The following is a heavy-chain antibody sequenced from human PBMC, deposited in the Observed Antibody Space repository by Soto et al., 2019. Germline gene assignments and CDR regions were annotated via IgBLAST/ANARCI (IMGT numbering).Heavy chain of an antibody. V-gene: IGHV1-18*01. D-gene: IGHD2-15*01. J-gene: IGHJ6*03. CDR1: GYTFTSYG. CDR3: ARVYCSGGSCYLGFGWYYYYMDV. CDR2: ISAYNGNT. Sequence: GPVKVSCKASGYTFTSYGISWVRQAPGQGLEWMGWISAYNGNTNYAQKLQGRVTMTTDTSTNTAYMELRSLRSDDTAVYYCARVYCSGGSCYLGFGWYYYYMDVWGKGTTVTVSS.